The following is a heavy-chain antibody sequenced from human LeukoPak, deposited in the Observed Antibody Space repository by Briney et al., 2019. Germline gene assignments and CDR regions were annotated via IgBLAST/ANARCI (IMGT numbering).Heavy chain of an antibody. J-gene: IGHJ6*03. CDR1: GYTFTRYD. Sequence: ASVKVSCKASGYTFTRYDINGVGQATGQGLEWMGWMNSNSGNTGYAQKFQGRVTMARNTSISTAYMELSRLRSEDTAVYYCARGSTYYDFWSGYDHYYYYYMDVWGKGTTVTVSS. D-gene: IGHD3-3*01. CDR3: ARGSTYYDFWSGYDHYYYYYMDV. V-gene: IGHV1-8*01. CDR2: MNSNSGNT.